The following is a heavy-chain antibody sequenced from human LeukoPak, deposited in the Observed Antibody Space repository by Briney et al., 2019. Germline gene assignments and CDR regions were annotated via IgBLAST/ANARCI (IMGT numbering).Heavy chain of an antibody. CDR1: GGSISSYY. CDR2: IYYSGST. J-gene: IGHJ4*02. D-gene: IGHD3-22*01. CDR3: ARAYYYDSSGYYFDY. V-gene: IGHV4-59*01. Sequence: SETLSLTCTVSGGSISSYYWSWIRQPPGKGLEWIGYIYYSGSTNYNPSLKSRVTISVDTSKNQFSLKLSSVTAADAAVYYCARAYYYDSSGYYFDYWGQGTLVTVSS.